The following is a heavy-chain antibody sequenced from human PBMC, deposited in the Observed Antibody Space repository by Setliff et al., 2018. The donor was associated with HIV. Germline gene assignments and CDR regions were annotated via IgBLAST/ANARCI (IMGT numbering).Heavy chain of an antibody. CDR2: INPNSGGT. CDR3: ARDSRDIVVVIAPEPEPYYYYGMDV. D-gene: IGHD2-15*01. Sequence: ASVKVSCKASGYTFTGYYMHWVRQAPGQGLEWMGWINPNSGGTNYAQKFQGWVTITADESTSTVYMELSSLRSEDTAVYYCARDSRDIVVVIAPEPEPYYYYGMDVWGEGTTVTVSS. CDR1: GYTFTGYY. J-gene: IGHJ6*04. V-gene: IGHV1-2*04.